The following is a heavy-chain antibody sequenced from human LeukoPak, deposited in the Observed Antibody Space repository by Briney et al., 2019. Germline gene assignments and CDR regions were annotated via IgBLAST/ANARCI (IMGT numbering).Heavy chain of an antibody. Sequence: GGSLRLSCAASGFTFSSYGMHWVRRAPGKGLEWVAVISYDGSNKYYADSVKGRFTISRDNSKNTLYLQMNSLRAEDTAVYYCALRPYDSSGYFVYWGQGTPVTVSS. CDR1: GFTFSSYG. D-gene: IGHD3-22*01. J-gene: IGHJ4*02. CDR3: ALRPYDSSGYFVY. CDR2: ISYDGSNK. V-gene: IGHV3-30*03.